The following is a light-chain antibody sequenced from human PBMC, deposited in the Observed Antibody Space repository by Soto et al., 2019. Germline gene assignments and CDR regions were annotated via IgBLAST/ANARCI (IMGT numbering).Light chain of an antibody. CDR1: QSVTSG. CDR2: GAS. V-gene: IGKV3-15*01. J-gene: IGKJ1*01. CDR3: QQYNNWPSWT. Sequence: EIVLTKSPGTLSLSPGERATLSCRASQSVTSGYLAWYQQQPNQAPRLLIYGASTRATGIPARFSGSGSGTEFTLTISSLQSEDFAVYYCQQYNNWPSWTFGQGTKV.